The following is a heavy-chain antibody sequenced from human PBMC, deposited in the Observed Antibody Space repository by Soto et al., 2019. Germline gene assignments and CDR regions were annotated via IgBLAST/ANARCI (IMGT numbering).Heavy chain of an antibody. CDR3: AKDLIGGYGHYRLDY. CDR1: GYPFTGYY. D-gene: IGHD4-17*01. Sequence: GSVKVCFNAYGYPFTGYYMHLVRQAPGQGLEWMGWINPNSGGTNYAQKFQGRVTMTRDTSISTAYMELSRLRSDDTAVYYCAKDLIGGYGHYRLDYWGQGTMVTVSS. V-gene: IGHV1-2*02. CDR2: INPNSGGT. J-gene: IGHJ4*02.